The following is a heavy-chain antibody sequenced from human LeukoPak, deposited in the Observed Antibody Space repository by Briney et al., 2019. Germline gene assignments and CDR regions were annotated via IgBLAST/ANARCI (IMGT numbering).Heavy chain of an antibody. D-gene: IGHD3-3*01. CDR2: INHSGST. CDR3: ARSRITIFGVVIIKNYYYGMDV. V-gene: IGHV4-34*01. Sequence: SETLSLTCAVYGGSFSGYYWSWIRQPPGEGLEWIGEINHSGSTNYNPSLKSRVTISVDTSKNQFSLKLSSVTAADTAVYYCARSRITIFGVVIIKNYYYGMDVWGQGTTVTVSS. J-gene: IGHJ6*02. CDR1: GGSFSGYY.